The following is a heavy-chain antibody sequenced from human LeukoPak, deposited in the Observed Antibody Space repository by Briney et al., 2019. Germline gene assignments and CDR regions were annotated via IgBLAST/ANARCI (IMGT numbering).Heavy chain of an antibody. D-gene: IGHD3-3*01. Sequence: ASVKVFCKASGYTFTSYDINWVRQPTGQGFEWMGWMNPNSGNTGYAQKFQGRVTITRNISISTAYMELSSLRSEDTAVYYCARRTLTIRTFDIWGQGTMVTVSS. J-gene: IGHJ3*02. CDR2: MNPNSGNT. CDR1: GYTFTSYD. V-gene: IGHV1-8*03. CDR3: ARRTLTIRTFDI.